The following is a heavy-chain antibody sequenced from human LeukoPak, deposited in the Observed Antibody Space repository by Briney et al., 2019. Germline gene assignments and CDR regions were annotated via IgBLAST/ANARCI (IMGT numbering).Heavy chain of an antibody. CDR3: ARGEAAGSPYYYYYMDV. J-gene: IGHJ6*03. V-gene: IGHV4-4*07. CDR2: IYTSGST. D-gene: IGHD6-13*01. Sequence: SETLSLTCTVSGGSISSYYWSWIRQPAGKGLEWIGRIYTSGSTNYNPSLKSRVTISVDTSKNQFSLKLSSVTAADTAVYYCARGEAAGSPYYYYYMDVWGKGTTVTVSS. CDR1: GGSISSYY.